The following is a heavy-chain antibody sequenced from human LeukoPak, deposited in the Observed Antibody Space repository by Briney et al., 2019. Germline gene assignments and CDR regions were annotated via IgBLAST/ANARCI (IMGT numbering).Heavy chain of an antibody. Sequence: GGSLRLSCAASGFTVSSNYMSWVRQAPGKGLEWVSVIYSGGSTYYADSVKGRLTISRDNSKNTLYLQMNSLRAEDTAVYYCARDPGIFGGDYFDYWGQGTLVTVSP. D-gene: IGHD3-3*01. CDR3: ARDPGIFGGDYFDY. J-gene: IGHJ4*02. CDR1: GFTVSSNY. V-gene: IGHV3-53*01. CDR2: IYSGGST.